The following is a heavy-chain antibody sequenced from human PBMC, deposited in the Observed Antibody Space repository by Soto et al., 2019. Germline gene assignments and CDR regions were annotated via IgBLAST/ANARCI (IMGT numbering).Heavy chain of an antibody. V-gene: IGHV1-69*06. Sequence: QVQLVQSGAEVKKPGSSVKVSCKASGGTFSSYAISWVRQAPGQGLEWMGGIIPIFGTANYAQKFQGRVTITADKSTSTAYMELSSLGSEDTAVYYCASSGLVISSASYYFDYWGQGTLVTVSS. D-gene: IGHD3-9*01. CDR3: ASSGLVISSASYYFDY. CDR1: GGTFSSYA. CDR2: IIPIFGTA. J-gene: IGHJ4*02.